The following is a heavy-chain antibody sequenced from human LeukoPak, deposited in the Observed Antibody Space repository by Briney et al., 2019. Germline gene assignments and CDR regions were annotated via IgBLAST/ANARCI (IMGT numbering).Heavy chain of an antibody. CDR1: GFTFDGYG. D-gene: IGHD1-7*01. J-gene: IGHJ3*02. CDR2: INWNGGST. V-gene: IGHV3-20*01. Sequence: GGSLRLSCAVSGFTFDGYGMSWVRQAPGKGLEWVSGINWNGGSTGYADSVKGRFTISRDNAKNSLYLQMYSLRAEGTVLYHCARGVPDDNWNYGHTLNDAFDIWGQGTMVTVSS. CDR3: ARGVPDDNWNYGHTLNDAFDI.